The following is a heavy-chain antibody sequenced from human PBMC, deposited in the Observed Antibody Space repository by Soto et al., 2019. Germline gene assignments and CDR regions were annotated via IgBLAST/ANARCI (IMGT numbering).Heavy chain of an antibody. D-gene: IGHD6-19*01. V-gene: IGHV3-30*18. CDR1: GFTFSSYG. CDR3: AKSPGSGAEWFDP. Sequence: QVQLVESGGGVVQPGRSLRLSCAASGFTFSSYGMHWVRQVPGKGLEWVAVISYDGSNKYYADSVKGRFTISRDNSKNTLYLQMNSLRAEDTAVYYCAKSPGSGAEWFDPWGQGTLVTVSS. J-gene: IGHJ5*02. CDR2: ISYDGSNK.